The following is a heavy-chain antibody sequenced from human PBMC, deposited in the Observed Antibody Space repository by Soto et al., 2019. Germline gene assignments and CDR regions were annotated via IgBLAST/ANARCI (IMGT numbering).Heavy chain of an antibody. D-gene: IGHD3-16*01. CDR2: IKQDGTEK. V-gene: IGHV3-7*01. CDR1: GFTFSRYW. CDR3: ARGDTPMITGMDSFDI. J-gene: IGHJ3*02. Sequence: PGVSLRLSCAASGFTFSRYWMNWVRHAPGKGLEWVANIKQDGTEKNYVDSVKGRFTISRDNARNSLYLQMDSLRAEDTAVYFCARGDTPMITGMDSFDIWGQGTMVTVSS.